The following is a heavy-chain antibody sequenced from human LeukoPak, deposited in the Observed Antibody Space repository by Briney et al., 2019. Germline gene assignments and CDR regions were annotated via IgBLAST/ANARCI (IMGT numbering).Heavy chain of an antibody. V-gene: IGHV4-4*07. D-gene: IGHD3-22*01. CDR2: IYTSGST. Sequence: SETLSLTCTVSGGSISSYYWSWIRQPAGKGLEWIGRIYTSGSTNYNPSLKSRVTMSVDTSKNQFSLKLSSVTAADTAVYYCARDASDYYDRTLDYWGQGTLVTVSS. CDR3: ARDASDYYDRTLDY. CDR1: GGSISSYY. J-gene: IGHJ4*02.